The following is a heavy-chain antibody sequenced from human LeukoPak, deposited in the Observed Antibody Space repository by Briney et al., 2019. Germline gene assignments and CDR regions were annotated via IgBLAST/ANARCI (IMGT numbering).Heavy chain of an antibody. Sequence: ASVKVSYKASGYTFTGYYMHWVRQAPGQGLEWMGWINPNSGDTHYAQKFQGRATMTRDTSISTGYMELSRLTSDDTALYYCARGGPSRGSGFYYFDYWGQGTPVTVSS. D-gene: IGHD6-19*01. CDR2: INPNSGDT. J-gene: IGHJ4*02. CDR3: ARGGPSRGSGFYYFDY. V-gene: IGHV1-2*02. CDR1: GYTFTGYY.